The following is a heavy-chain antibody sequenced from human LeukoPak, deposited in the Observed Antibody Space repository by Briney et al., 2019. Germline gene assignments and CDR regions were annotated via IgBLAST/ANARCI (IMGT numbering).Heavy chain of an antibody. CDR3: AATAYCSSTSCYLPPPFDY. J-gene: IGHJ4*02. CDR2: IVVGSGNT. V-gene: IGHV1-58*02. D-gene: IGHD2-2*01. Sequence: ASVKVSCKASGFTFTSSAMQWVRQARGQRLEWIGWIVVGSGNTNYAQKFQERVTITRDMATSPAYMELSSRRPEDTAVYYCAATAYCSSTSCYLPPPFDYWGQGTLVTVSS. CDR1: GFTFTSSA.